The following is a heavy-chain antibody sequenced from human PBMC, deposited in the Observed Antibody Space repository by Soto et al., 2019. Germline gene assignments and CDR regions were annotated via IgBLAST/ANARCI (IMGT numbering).Heavy chain of an antibody. CDR2: ISGYNDYT. CDR1: GYNFIEYG. CDR3: ARGRSGSYFEDY. Sequence: GASVKVSCKTSGYNFIEYGISWVRQAPGQGLEWLAWISGYNDYTNYAQRLQGRLTLTTDTSTSTTYMELRSLRSDDTAVYYCARGRSGSYFEDYWGQGTQVTVSS. V-gene: IGHV1-18*01. J-gene: IGHJ4*02. D-gene: IGHD3-22*01.